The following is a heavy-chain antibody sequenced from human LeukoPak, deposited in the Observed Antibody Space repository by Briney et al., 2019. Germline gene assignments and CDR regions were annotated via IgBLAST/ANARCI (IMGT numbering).Heavy chain of an antibody. V-gene: IGHV1-69*06. CDR3: ATDMGSGSQVWFDP. J-gene: IGHJ5*02. D-gene: IGHD3-10*01. CDR1: GGTFSSYV. Sequence: SVKVSCKASGGTFSSYVINWVRQAPGQGLEWMGGIIPIFGTANYAQKFQGRVTITADKSTSTAYMELSSLRSEDTAIYYCATDMGSGSQVWFDPWGQGTLVTVSS. CDR2: IIPIFGTA.